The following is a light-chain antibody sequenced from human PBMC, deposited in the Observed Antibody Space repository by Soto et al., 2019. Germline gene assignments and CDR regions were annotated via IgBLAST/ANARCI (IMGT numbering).Light chain of an antibody. CDR3: QQYTNWTPIT. CDR2: EAS. CDR1: QSISSN. J-gene: IGKJ4*01. V-gene: IGKV3-15*01. Sequence: EIVMTQSPATLSVSPGEGATLSCRASQSISSNVAWYQQRPGQAPRLLRYEASTRATGIPARFSGSGSETEFTLTITSLPSEDFAVYYCQQYTNWTPITFGGGTKVEVK.